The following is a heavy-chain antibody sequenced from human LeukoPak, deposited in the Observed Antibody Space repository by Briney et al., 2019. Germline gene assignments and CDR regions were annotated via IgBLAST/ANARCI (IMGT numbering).Heavy chain of an antibody. V-gene: IGHV1-2*02. CDR3: ASKYDSSGPGAFDI. CDR1: GYTFTGYY. CDR2: INPNSGGT. D-gene: IGHD3-22*01. Sequence: GASVKVSCKASGYTFTGYYVHWVRQAPGQGLEWMGWINPNSGGTNYAQKFQGRVTMTRDTSISTAYMELSRLRSDDTAVYYCASKYDSSGPGAFDIWGQGTMVTVSS. J-gene: IGHJ3*02.